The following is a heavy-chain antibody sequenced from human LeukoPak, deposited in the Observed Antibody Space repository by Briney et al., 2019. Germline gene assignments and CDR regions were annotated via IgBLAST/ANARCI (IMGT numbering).Heavy chain of an antibody. CDR2: IKQDGSEK. CDR3: ARGPNYYYGSGSPFGY. D-gene: IGHD3-10*01. Sequence: PGGPLRLSCAASGFTFSSYWMSWVRHAPGKGLEWVANIKQDGSEKYYVDSVKGRFTISRDNAKNSLYLQMNSLRADDTAVYYCARGPNYYYGSGSPFGYWGQGTLVTVSS. J-gene: IGHJ4*02. CDR1: GFTFSSYW. V-gene: IGHV3-7*01.